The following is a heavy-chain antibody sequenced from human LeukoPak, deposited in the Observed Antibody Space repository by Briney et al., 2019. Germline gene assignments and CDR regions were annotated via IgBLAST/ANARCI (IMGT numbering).Heavy chain of an antibody. CDR1: GGSFSGYY. Sequence: PSETLSLTCAVYGGSFSGYYWSWIRQPPGKRLEWIGEINHSGSTNYNPSLKSRVTISVDTSKNQFSLELSSVTAADTAVYYCARETSSGWYYSWGQGTLVTVSS. V-gene: IGHV4-34*01. CDR2: INHSGST. CDR3: ARETSSGWYYS. J-gene: IGHJ4*02. D-gene: IGHD6-19*01.